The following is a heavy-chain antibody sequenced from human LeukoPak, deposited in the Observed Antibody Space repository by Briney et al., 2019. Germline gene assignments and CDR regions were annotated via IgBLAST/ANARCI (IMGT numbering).Heavy chain of an antibody. Sequence: GASVKVSCKASGGTFSSYAISWVRQAPGQGLEWMGGIIPIFGTANYAQKFQGRVTITTDESTSTAYMELSSLRSEDTAVYYCARADYGESNWFDPWGQGTLVTVSS. CDR1: GGTFSSYA. CDR3: ARADYGESNWFDP. J-gene: IGHJ5*02. D-gene: IGHD4-17*01. V-gene: IGHV1-69*05. CDR2: IIPIFGTA.